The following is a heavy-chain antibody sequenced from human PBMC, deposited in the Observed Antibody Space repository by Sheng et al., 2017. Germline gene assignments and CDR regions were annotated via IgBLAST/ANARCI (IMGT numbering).Heavy chain of an antibody. CDR2: IIPIFGTT. V-gene: IGHV1-69*05. D-gene: IGHD3-3*01. CDR1: GGTFSSYA. Sequence: QVQLVQSGAEVKRPGSSVKVSCKASGGTFSSYAISWVRQAPGQGLEWMGGIIPIFGTTNYAQKFQDRVTITTDESTSTAYMELSSLTSDDTAVYYCGRGFAGYYYYMDVWGKGTTVAVSS. CDR3: GRGFAGYYYYMDV. J-gene: IGHJ6*03.